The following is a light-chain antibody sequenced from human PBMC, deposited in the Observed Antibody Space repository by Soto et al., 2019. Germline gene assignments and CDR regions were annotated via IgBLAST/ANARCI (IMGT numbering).Light chain of an antibody. Sequence: EIVMTQSPATLSVSPGESATLSCRAGQSIHNKLAWYQLKPGQPPRLLIYGASTRATGIPARFSGSGSGTEFTLTISSLQSEDFAFYYCQQYNNWPPFTFGPGTKVDI. CDR2: GAS. CDR1: QSIHNK. V-gene: IGKV3-15*01. CDR3: QQYNNWPPFT. J-gene: IGKJ3*01.